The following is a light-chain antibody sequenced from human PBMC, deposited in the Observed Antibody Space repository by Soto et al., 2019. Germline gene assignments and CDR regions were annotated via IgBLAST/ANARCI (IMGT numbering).Light chain of an antibody. V-gene: IGLV1-47*01. J-gene: IGLJ2*01. CDR1: SSNIGSNY. Sequence: QSVLTQPPSVSAAPGQKVTISCSGSSSNIGSNYVYWYQQLPGTAPKLLIYRNNQRPSGVPDRFSGSKSGTSASLAISGLRSEDEADYYCAAWDDSLSVLVFGGGTKLTVL. CDR2: RNN. CDR3: AAWDDSLSVLV.